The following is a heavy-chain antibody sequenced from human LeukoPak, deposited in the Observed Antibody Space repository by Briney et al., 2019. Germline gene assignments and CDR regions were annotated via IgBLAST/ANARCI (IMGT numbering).Heavy chain of an antibody. D-gene: IGHD2-15*01. CDR2: ISSGGSTI. Sequence: GGSLRLSCAASGFSFSSYSMNWVRPAPGKGLEWISYISSGGSTIFYADSVTGRLTISRDNSTNSLYLQMNSLRAEDTAVYYCASDCSGGSLRYWGQGTLVTVSS. V-gene: IGHV3-48*01. J-gene: IGHJ4*02. CDR1: GFSFSSYS. CDR3: ASDCSGGSLRY.